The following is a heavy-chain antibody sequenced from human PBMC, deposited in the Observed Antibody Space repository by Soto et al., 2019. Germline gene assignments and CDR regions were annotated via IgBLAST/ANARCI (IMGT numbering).Heavy chain of an antibody. V-gene: IGHV3-23*01. CDR1: GLAFSSSA. D-gene: IGHD3-10*01. J-gene: IGHJ4*02. CDR3: AKDSAKHPNGGDRIYY. CDR2: ISGSGGST. Sequence: GSLRLSCAASGLAFSSSAMSWVRQAPGKELEWVSAISGSGGSTYYADSVKGRFTISRDTSTNTLSLQMNSLRAEDTAVYYCAKDSAKHPNGGDRIYYWGQGTRVTVYS.